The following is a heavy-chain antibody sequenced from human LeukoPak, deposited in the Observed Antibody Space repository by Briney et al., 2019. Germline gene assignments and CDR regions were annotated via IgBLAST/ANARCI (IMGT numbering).Heavy chain of an antibody. CDR2: IYTSGST. J-gene: IGHJ6*02. CDR1: GGSISSYY. Sequence: SGPGLVQPSETLSLTCTVSGGSISSYYWSWLRQPAGKGLEWIGRIYTSGSTNYNPSLKSRVPMSVDTSKNQFSLKLSSVTAADTAVYYCARSLLWFGEPNYYYGMDVWGQGTTVTVSS. D-gene: IGHD3-10*01. CDR3: ARSLLWFGEPNYYYGMDV. V-gene: IGHV4-4*07.